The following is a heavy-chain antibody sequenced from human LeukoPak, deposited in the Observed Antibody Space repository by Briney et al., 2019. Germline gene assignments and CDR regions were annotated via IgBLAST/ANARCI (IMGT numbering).Heavy chain of an antibody. CDR3: ARELTGDDAFDI. J-gene: IGHJ3*02. Sequence: PSQTLSLTCTVSGGSISGGSYYWSWIRQPAGEGLEWIGRIYTSGTTNYNPSLKSRVTISVDTSKNQFSLKLSSVTAADTAVYYCARELTGDDAFDIWGQGTMVTVSS. V-gene: IGHV4-61*02. CDR1: GGSISGGSYY. CDR2: IYTSGTT. D-gene: IGHD1-20*01.